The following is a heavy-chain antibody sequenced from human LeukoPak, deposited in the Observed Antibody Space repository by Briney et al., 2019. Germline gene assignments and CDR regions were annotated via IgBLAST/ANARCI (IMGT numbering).Heavy chain of an antibody. Sequence: SVKVSCKASRGTCSSYAISWVRQAPGQGLEWMGGIIPIFGTANYAQKFQGRVTITTDESTSTAYMELSSLRSEDTAVYYCARDYYDSSGYYTYWGQGTLVTVSS. CDR2: IIPIFGTA. J-gene: IGHJ4*02. D-gene: IGHD3-22*01. CDR1: RGTCSSYA. CDR3: ARDYYDSSGYYTY. V-gene: IGHV1-69*05.